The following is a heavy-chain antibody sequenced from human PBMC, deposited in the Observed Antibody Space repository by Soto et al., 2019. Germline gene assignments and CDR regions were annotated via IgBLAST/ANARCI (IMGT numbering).Heavy chain of an antibody. Sequence: SETLSLTCTVSGGSISSYYWSWIRQPPGKGLEWIGYIYYSGSTNYNPSLKSRVTISVDTSKNQFSLKLSSVTAADTAVYYCARAYDYGDSPRLGYWGQGTLVTVSS. CDR2: IYYSGST. CDR1: GGSISSYY. V-gene: IGHV4-59*01. D-gene: IGHD4-17*01. CDR3: ARAYDYGDSPRLGY. J-gene: IGHJ4*02.